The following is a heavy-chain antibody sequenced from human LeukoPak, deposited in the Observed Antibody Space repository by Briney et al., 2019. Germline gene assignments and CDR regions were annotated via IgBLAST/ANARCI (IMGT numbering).Heavy chain of an antibody. CDR2: ISWNSGSI. Sequence: PGGSLRLSCAASGFTFDDYTMHWVRQAPGKGLEWVSGISWNSGSIGYADSVKGRFTISRDNAKNSLYLQMNSLRGDDTALYYCAKDRRNDFDYWGRGTLVTVSS. CDR3: AKDRRNDFDY. D-gene: IGHD1-14*01. V-gene: IGHV3-9*01. CDR1: GFTFDDYT. J-gene: IGHJ4*02.